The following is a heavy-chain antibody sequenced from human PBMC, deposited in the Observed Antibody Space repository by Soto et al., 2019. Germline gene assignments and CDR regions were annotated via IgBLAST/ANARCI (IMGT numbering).Heavy chain of an antibody. J-gene: IGHJ4*02. V-gene: IGHV4-61*01. CDR2: IYSSGST. D-gene: IGHD3-10*01. CDR3: ASLINAAFDF. Sequence: PSETLSLTCTVSGDSVSSGSSHWNWIRQPPGKGLEWIGYIYSSGSTSYNPSLKSRVTISVDTSKNQFSLKLRSVTAADTAVYYCASLINAAFDFWGQGTLVT. CDR1: GDSVSSGSSH.